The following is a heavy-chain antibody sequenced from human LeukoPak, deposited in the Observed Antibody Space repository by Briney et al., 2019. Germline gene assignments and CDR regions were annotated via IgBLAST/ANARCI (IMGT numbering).Heavy chain of an antibody. CDR2: IYHTGST. D-gene: IGHD4-17*01. CDR3: ARGVHDYDDYKWVWWFDP. Sequence: GSLRLSCAASGFTFSSYSMNWVRQPPGKGLEWIGEIYHTGSTSYNPSLKSRVTISLDTSKNHFSLKLSSVTAADTAVYYCARGVHDYDDYKWVWWFDPWGQGTLVTVSS. CDR1: GFTFSSYS. V-gene: IGHV4-34*01. J-gene: IGHJ5*02.